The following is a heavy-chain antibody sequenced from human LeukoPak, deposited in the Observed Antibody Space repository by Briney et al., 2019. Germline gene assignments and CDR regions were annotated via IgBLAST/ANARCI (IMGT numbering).Heavy chain of an antibody. Sequence: GASVKVSCKASGYTFTGYYMHWVRQAPGQGLEWMGIINPSGGSTSYAQKFQGRVTMTRDTSTSTVYMELSSLRSEDTAVYYCARLESLNYYDSSGYFDYWGQGTLVTVSS. CDR2: INPSGGST. CDR3: ARLESLNYYDSSGYFDY. J-gene: IGHJ4*02. V-gene: IGHV1-46*01. CDR1: GYTFTGYY. D-gene: IGHD3-22*01.